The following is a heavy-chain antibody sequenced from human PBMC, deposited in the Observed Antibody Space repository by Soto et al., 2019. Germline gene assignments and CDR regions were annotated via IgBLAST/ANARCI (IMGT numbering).Heavy chain of an antibody. V-gene: IGHV4-31*03. D-gene: IGHD2-15*01. Sequence: SETLSLTCTVSGGSLSSGVYYWSWIRKHPGKGLEWIGYIYYSGSTYYNPSLKSRVTISVDTSKNQFSLKLSSVTAADTAVYYCARDVGYCSGGSCRPYYFDYWGQGTLVTVSS. J-gene: IGHJ4*02. CDR2: IYYSGST. CDR3: ARDVGYCSGGSCRPYYFDY. CDR1: GGSLSSGVYY.